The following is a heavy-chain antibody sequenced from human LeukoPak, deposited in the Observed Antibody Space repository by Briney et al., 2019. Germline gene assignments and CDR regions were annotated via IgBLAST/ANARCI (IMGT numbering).Heavy chain of an antibody. J-gene: IGHJ4*02. CDR2: ISYDGSNK. CDR3: AREDIVVVPAAHDY. V-gene: IGHV3-30-3*01. Sequence: PGGSLRLSCAASGFTFSSYAMHWVRQAPGKGLEWVAVISYDGSNKYYADSVKGRFTISRDNSKYTLYLQMNSLRAEDTAVYYCAREDIVVVPAAHDYWGQGTLVTVSS. D-gene: IGHD2-2*01. CDR1: GFTFSSYA.